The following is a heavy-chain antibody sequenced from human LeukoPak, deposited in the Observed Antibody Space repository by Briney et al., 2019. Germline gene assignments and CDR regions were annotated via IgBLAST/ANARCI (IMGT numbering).Heavy chain of an antibody. CDR1: GGSIRSSRYY. CDR2: MHYSGIS. CDR3: ARHPYSSCWSFDP. D-gene: IGHD6-13*01. J-gene: IGHJ5*02. Sequence: SETLSLTCVVSGGSIRSSRYYWRWIRQPPGKGLQWIGSMHYSGISYCNPSLNSRVTISLDTSKKRFSLKLTPVNAADTAVYYCARHPYSSCWSFDPWGQGTLVTVSS. V-gene: IGHV4-39*01.